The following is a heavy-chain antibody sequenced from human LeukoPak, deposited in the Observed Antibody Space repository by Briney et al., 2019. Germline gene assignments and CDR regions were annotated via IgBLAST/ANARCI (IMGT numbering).Heavy chain of an antibody. V-gene: IGHV4-59*13. J-gene: IGHJ4*02. CDR3: ARDLGGSYYFDY. Sequence: PSETLSLTCTVSGGSISSYYWSWIRQPPGKGLGWIGYLYYSGSTNYNPSLKSRVPISVDTSKNQFSLKLSSVTAADTAVYYCARDLGGSYYFDYWGQGTLVTVSS. D-gene: IGHD1-26*01. CDR2: LYYSGST. CDR1: GGSISSYY.